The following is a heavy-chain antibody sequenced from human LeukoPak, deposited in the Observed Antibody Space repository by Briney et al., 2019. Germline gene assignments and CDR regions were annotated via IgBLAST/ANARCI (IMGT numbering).Heavy chain of an antibody. CDR1: GGTFSSYA. Sequence: GASVKVSCKASGGTFSSYAISWVRQAPGQGLEWMGGIIPIFGTANYAQKFQGRVTITADESTSTAYMELSSLRSEDTAVYYCARGGGRDGYNSADYWGQGTLVTVSS. D-gene: IGHD5-24*01. J-gene: IGHJ4*02. CDR2: IIPIFGTA. CDR3: ARGGGRDGYNSADY. V-gene: IGHV1-69*13.